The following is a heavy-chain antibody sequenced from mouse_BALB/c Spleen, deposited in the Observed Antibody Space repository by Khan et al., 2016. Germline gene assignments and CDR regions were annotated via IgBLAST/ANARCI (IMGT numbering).Heavy chain of an antibody. D-gene: IGHD2-10*02. CDR3: ARGYGNYVNWYFDV. CDR1: GYSFTGYN. CDR2: IDPYYGGT. J-gene: IGHJ1*01. Sequence: IQLVQSGPELEKPGASVKISCKASGYSFTGYNMNWVKQSNGKSLEWIGNIDPYYGGTSYNQKFKGKDTLTVDKSSSTAYMQLKSLTSEDAAVYYCARGYGNYVNWYFDVWGAGTTVTVSS. V-gene: IGHV1S135*01.